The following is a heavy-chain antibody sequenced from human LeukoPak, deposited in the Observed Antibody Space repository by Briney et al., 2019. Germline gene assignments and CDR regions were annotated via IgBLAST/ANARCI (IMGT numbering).Heavy chain of an antibody. CDR2: IIPIFGTA. CDR3: ATSLEADPYCSSTSCYGSYYYYGMDV. V-gene: IGHV1-69*13. J-gene: IGHJ6*02. Sequence: SVKVSCKASGGTFSSYAISWVRQAPGQGLEWMGGIIPIFGTANYAQKFQGRVTITADESTSTASMELSSLRSEDTAVYYCATSLEADPYCSSTSCYGSYYYYGMDVWGQGTTVTVSS. D-gene: IGHD2-2*01. CDR1: GGTFSSYA.